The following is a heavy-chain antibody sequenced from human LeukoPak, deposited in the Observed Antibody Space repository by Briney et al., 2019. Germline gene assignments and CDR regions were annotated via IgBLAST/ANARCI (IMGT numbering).Heavy chain of an antibody. CDR2: IYYNGNT. CDR3: VRGNYDNRGYSNAFDI. D-gene: IGHD3-22*01. Sequence: SGTLSLTCTVSVASISISYWSWIRQPPRNRLEWIGYIYYNGNTNSNPSLTSRVTISADTYKNRFSLKLSSVTAADTAIYYCVRGNYDNRGYSNAFDIWGQGTMVTVSS. J-gene: IGHJ3*02. CDR1: VASISISY. V-gene: IGHV4-59*01.